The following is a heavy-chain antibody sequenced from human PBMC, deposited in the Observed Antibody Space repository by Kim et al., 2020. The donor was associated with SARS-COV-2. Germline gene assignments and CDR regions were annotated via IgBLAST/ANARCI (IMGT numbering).Heavy chain of an antibody. J-gene: IGHJ4*02. V-gene: IGHV4-59*13. CDR1: GGSISSYY. D-gene: IGHD6-6*01. CDR3: SRAPGSGSLNYSFDY. Sequence: SETLSLTCTVSGGSISSYYWSWIRQPPGEGLEWIGYISYSESTNYNPSLKSRVTISVDTSKNQFSLTLSSMTAADTAVYYCSRAPGSGSLNYSFDYLGQGTPGTVSS. CDR2: ISYSEST.